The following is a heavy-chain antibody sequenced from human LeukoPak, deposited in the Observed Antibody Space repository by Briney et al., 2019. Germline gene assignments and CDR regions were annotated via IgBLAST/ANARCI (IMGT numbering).Heavy chain of an antibody. CDR1: GYTFTDYY. D-gene: IGHD4-11*01. V-gene: IGHV1-46*01. Sequence: ASVKVPCKASGYTFTDYYMHWVRQAPGQGLEWMGIINPSGGSTSYAQKFQGRVTMTRDMSTSTVYMELSSLRSEDTAVYYCARLDYSNDFDYWGQGTLVTVSS. CDR2: INPSGGST. J-gene: IGHJ4*02. CDR3: ARLDYSNDFDY.